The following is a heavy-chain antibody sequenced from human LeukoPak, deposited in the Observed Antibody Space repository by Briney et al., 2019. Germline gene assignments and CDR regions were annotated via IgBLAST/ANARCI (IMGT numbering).Heavy chain of an antibody. Sequence: GGSLRLSCAASGFTFSSYAMHWVRQAPGKGLEWVAVISYDGSNKYYADSVKGRFTISRDNSKNTLYLQMNSLRAEDTAVYYCARDSRQLVTNSNWFDPWGQGTLVTVSS. V-gene: IGHV3-30*04. D-gene: IGHD6-13*01. CDR2: ISYDGSNK. CDR1: GFTFSSYA. J-gene: IGHJ5*02. CDR3: ARDSRQLVTNSNWFDP.